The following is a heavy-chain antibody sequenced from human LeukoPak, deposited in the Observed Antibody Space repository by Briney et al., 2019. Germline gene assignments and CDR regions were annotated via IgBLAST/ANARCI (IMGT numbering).Heavy chain of an antibody. V-gene: IGHV4-59*01. D-gene: IGHD3-10*01. CDR1: GGSISSYY. CDR3: ARGGYYGSGNDFRFDP. J-gene: IGHJ5*02. Sequence: SETLSLTCTVSGGSISSYYWSWIRQPPGKGLEGIGDIHYTGSTNYNPSLKSRVTISVETSNNHFSLKLKSVTAADTAVYYCARGGYYGSGNDFRFDPWGQGTLVTVSS. CDR2: IHYTGST.